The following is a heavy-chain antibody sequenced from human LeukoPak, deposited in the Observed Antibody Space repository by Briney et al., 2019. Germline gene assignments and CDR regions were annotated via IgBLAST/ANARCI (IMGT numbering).Heavy chain of an antibody. J-gene: IGHJ4*02. CDR1: GFTFSSYS. D-gene: IGHD6-19*01. CDR2: ISTSSSTI. CDR3: ARDYRSSSGWTVDY. V-gene: IGHV3-48*02. Sequence: PGGSLRLSCAASGFTFSSYSMNWVRQAPGKGLEWVSSISTSSSTIYYADSVKGRFTISRDNAKNSLYLQMNSLRDEDTAVYYCARDYRSSSGWTVDYWGQGTLVTVSS.